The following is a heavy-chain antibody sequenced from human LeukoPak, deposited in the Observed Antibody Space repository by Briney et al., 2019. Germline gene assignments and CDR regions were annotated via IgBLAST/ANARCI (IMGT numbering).Heavy chain of an antibody. CDR2: IYNTGNT. V-gene: IGHV4-31*03. CDR1: GGSISSGDYF. Sequence: PSETLSLTCTVSGGSISSGDYFWSRIRQHPERGLEWIGYIYNTGNTYCNPSLKSRVTLSVDTSKNQFSLKLTSVTAADTAVYYCARRGGGRWFDPWGQGTLVTVSS. CDR3: ARRGGGRWFDP. D-gene: IGHD3-16*01. J-gene: IGHJ5*02.